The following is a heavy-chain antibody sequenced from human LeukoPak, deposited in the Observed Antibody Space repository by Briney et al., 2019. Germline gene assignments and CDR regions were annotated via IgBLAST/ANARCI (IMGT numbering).Heavy chain of an antibody. V-gene: IGHV1-2*06. CDR3: ARESYGLSLNY. CDR1: GYTFTGYY. Sequence: ASVKVSCKASGYTFTGYYMHWVRQAPGQELEWMGRINPNSGGTNYAQKFQGRVTMTRDTSISTAYMELSRLRSDDTAVYYCARESYGLSLNYWGQGTLVTVSS. CDR2: INPNSGGT. J-gene: IGHJ4*02. D-gene: IGHD5-18*01.